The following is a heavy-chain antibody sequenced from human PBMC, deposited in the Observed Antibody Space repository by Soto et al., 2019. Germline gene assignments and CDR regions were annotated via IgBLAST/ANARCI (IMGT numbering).Heavy chain of an antibody. V-gene: IGHV3-23*01. Sequence: PGGSLRLSCATSGLTFINYAISFFRHSAGGGLEWVSSMSGSSSTTYYADSVRGRFTISRDRSKNTLYLQMSSLRAEDTALYYCAKNQERELPRVIDFWGQGTLVTVSS. CDR3: AKNQERELPRVIDF. CDR2: MSGSSSTT. D-gene: IGHD1-7*01. J-gene: IGHJ4*02. CDR1: GLTFINYA.